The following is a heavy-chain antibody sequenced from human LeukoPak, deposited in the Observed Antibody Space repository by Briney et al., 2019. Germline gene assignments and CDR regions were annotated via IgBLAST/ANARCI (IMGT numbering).Heavy chain of an antibody. J-gene: IGHJ4*02. CDR1: GGSFSGYY. V-gene: IGHV4-34*01. D-gene: IGHD6-13*01. CDR2: INHSGST. CDR3: AGGRGGIAAAGTPFDY. Sequence: PSETLSLTCAVYGGSFSGYYWSWIRQPPGKGLEWIGEINHSGSTNYNPSLKSRVTISVDTSKNQFSRKLSSVTAADTAVYYCAGGRGGIAAAGTPFDYWGQGTLVTVSS.